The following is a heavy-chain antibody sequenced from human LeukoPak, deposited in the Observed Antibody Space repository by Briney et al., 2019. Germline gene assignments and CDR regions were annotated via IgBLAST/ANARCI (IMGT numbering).Heavy chain of an antibody. J-gene: IGHJ3*02. CDR3: ASDLAGYSSVWGAFDI. D-gene: IGHD6-19*01. V-gene: IGHV3-23*01. CDR2: ISGSGGST. CDR1: GFTFSSYA. Sequence: GGSLRLSCAASGFTFSSYAMSWVRQAPGKGLEWVSAISGSGGSTYYADSVKGRFTISRDNSKNTLYLQMNSLRAEDTAVYYCASDLAGYSSVWGAFDIWGQGTMVTVSS.